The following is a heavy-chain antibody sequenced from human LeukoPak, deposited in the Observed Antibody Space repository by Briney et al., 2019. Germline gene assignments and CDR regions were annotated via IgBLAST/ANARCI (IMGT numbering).Heavy chain of an antibody. D-gene: IGHD2-15*01. V-gene: IGHV4-39*01. J-gene: IGHJ4*02. CDR3: ARVDIVTVPSANFDC. CDR1: GGSISTNSYY. Sequence: SETPSLTCFVSGGSISTNSYYWGWVRQPPGKGLEWIGSIFYSGNTYYNPSFRSRVSISVDTSKNQFSLKLFSVTAVDTAVYYCARVDIVTVPSANFDCWGQGTLVTVSS. CDR2: IFYSGNT.